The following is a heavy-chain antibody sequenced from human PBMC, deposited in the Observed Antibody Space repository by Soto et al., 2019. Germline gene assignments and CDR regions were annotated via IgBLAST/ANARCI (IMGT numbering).Heavy chain of an antibody. CDR2: ISYDGSDK. D-gene: IGHD5-18*01. CDR3: AKGYSYGDY. Sequence: GGSLRLSCAASGFSFTTYGMHWVRQAPGKGLEWVAVISYDGSDKYYADSVRGRFTISRDNSKNTLYLQMNSLRPDDTAVYYCAKGYSYGDYWGQGTTVTVPQ. CDR1: GFSFTTYG. J-gene: IGHJ4*02. V-gene: IGHV3-30*18.